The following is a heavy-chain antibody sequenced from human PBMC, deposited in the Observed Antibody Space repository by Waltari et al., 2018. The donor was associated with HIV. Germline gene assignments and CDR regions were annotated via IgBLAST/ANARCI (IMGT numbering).Heavy chain of an antibody. D-gene: IGHD3-22*01. J-gene: IGHJ3*02. CDR2: IYYSGST. V-gene: IGHV4-59*01. CDR3: ARDKGYDSNKAWNPGLDI. Sequence: QVQLQESGPGLVKPSETLSLTCTVSGGSIRSYYWSWIRPPPGQGLEWIGDIYYSGSTNYNPSLKSRVTISVDTSKNQFSLKLSSVTAADTAVYYCARDKGYDSNKAWNPGLDIWGQGTMVTVSS. CDR1: GGSIRSYY.